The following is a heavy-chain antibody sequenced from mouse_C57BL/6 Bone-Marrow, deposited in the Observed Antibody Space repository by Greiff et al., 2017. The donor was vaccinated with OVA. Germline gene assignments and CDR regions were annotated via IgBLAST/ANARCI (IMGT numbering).Heavy chain of an antibody. CDR1: GYAFSSYW. CDR3: ASRRGLLRYFDY. D-gene: IGHD2-3*01. Sequence: VKLVESGAELVKPGASVKISCKASGYAFSSYWMNWVKQRPGKGLEWIGQIYPGDGDTNYNGKFKGKATLTADKSSSTAYMQLSSLTSEDSAVYFCASRRGLLRYFDYWGQGTTLTVSS. CDR2: IYPGDGDT. V-gene: IGHV1-80*01. J-gene: IGHJ2*01.